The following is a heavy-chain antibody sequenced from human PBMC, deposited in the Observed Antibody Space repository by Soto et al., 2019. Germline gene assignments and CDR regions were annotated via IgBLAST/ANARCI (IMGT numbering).Heavy chain of an antibody. J-gene: IGHJ4*02. CDR1: GFTFSDYA. Sequence: GGSLRLSCTASGFTFSDYAMSWVRQPPGKGLEWVSVISAGGSTYYADSVKGRFTVSRANSKNTLYLQMNSLRAEDTAVYYCANVPIWCSSTSCYTEGFDFWGQGTLVTVSS. D-gene: IGHD2-2*02. V-gene: IGHV3-23*01. CDR2: ISAGGST. CDR3: ANVPIWCSSTSCYTEGFDF.